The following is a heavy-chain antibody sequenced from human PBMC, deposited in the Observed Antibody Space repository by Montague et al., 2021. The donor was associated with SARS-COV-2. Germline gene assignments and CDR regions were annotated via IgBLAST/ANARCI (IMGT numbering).Heavy chain of an antibody. CDR3: ARYEAVADAFDI. J-gene: IGHJ3*02. Sequence: SETLSLTCSVSGASISSHYWSWIRQSPGKGLEWIGYIYYSGTTIYNPSLESRVTISVDTSSNVFSLKLRSVTAADTAIYYCARYEAVADAFDIWGQGTMVTVS. D-gene: IGHD6-19*01. V-gene: IGHV4-59*11. CDR1: GASISSHY. CDR2: IYYSGTT.